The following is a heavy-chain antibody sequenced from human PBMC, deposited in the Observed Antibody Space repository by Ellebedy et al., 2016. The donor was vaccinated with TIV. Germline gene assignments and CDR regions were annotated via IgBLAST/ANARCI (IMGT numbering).Heavy chain of an antibody. CDR3: TNDGNDY. V-gene: IGHV3-30*02. CDR1: GFSFSTYV. J-gene: IGHJ4*02. Sequence: GESLKISCAASGFSFSTYVMHWIRQAPGEGLQWVALIRNDGSDRYYADSVRGRFTISRDNFKNTLYLQMNSLRIDDTAVYYCTNDGNDYWGQGTLVTVSS. CDR2: IRNDGSDR.